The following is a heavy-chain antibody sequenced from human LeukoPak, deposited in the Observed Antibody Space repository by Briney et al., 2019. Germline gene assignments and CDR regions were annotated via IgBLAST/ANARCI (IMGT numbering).Heavy chain of an antibody. CDR2: INPNSGGT. Sequence: ASVKVSCKTSGYTFTGYDMHWVRQAPGQGLEWMGWINPNSGGTNYAQKFQGRVTVTRDTSISTAYMDLSRLRSDDTAVYYCAGVPGYSYDYYYMDVWGKGTTVTVSS. CDR3: AGVPGYSYDYYYMDV. J-gene: IGHJ6*03. D-gene: IGHD5-18*01. CDR1: GYTFTGYD. V-gene: IGHV1-2*02.